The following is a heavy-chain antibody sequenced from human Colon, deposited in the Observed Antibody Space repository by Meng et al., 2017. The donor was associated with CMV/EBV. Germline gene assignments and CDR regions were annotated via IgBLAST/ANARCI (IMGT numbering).Heavy chain of an antibody. D-gene: IGHD1-26*01. Sequence: VLLEVSGGIGVLRCVCLRLSCAASGLLFSSYDMHWGRQTPDKGLEWMAFIRYDGTIKYYADSVKGRFTISRDNSKLTLYLQMNTLRVEDTAVYYCAKIAGNSDYWGQGTLVTVSS. J-gene: IGHJ4*02. V-gene: IGHV3-30*02. CDR2: IRYDGTIK. CDR1: GLLFSSYD. CDR3: AKIAGNSDY.